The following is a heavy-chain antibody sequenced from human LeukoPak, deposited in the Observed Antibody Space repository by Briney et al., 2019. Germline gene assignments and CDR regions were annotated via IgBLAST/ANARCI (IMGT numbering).Heavy chain of an antibody. CDR2: INHSGST. Sequence: PSETLSLTCAAYGVSFSGYYWSWIRQPPGKGLEWIGEINHSGSTNYNPSLKSRVTISVDTSKNQFSLKLSSVTAADAAVYYCARRWLQHPDYWGQGTLVTVSS. CDR1: GVSFSGYY. CDR3: ARRWLQHPDY. D-gene: IGHD5-24*01. J-gene: IGHJ4*02. V-gene: IGHV4-34*01.